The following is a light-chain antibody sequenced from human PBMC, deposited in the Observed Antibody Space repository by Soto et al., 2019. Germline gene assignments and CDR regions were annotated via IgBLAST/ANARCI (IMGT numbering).Light chain of an antibody. Sequence: DIQMTQSPSPLSASVGDRVYITCRTSQSISSYLNWYQAKPGKAPKLLIYDASTLESGVPSRFSGSGSGTDFTLTISSLQPEDSAVYYCQQFNNWPHTFGQGTRLEIK. J-gene: IGKJ2*01. CDR2: DAS. CDR1: QSISSY. V-gene: IGKV1-39*01. CDR3: QQFNNWPHT.